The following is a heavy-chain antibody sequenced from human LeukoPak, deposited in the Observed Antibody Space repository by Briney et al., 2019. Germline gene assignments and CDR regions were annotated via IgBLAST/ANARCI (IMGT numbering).Heavy chain of an antibody. CDR3: ARGGYSSGWYSGAEYFQH. CDR1: GYTFTSYY. D-gene: IGHD6-19*01. Sequence: ASVKVSCKASGYTFTSYYMHWVRQAPGQGLEWMGLINPSGGSTSYAQKFQGRVTMTRDTSTSTVYMELSSLRSEDTAVYYCARGGYSSGWYSGAEYFQHWGQGTLVTVSS. J-gene: IGHJ1*01. CDR2: INPSGGST. V-gene: IGHV1-46*01.